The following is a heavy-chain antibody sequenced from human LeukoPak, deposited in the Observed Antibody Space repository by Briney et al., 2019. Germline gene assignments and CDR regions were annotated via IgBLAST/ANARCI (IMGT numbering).Heavy chain of an antibody. V-gene: IGHV3-48*03. D-gene: IGHD3-22*01. CDR2: ISSSGSTI. J-gene: IGHJ4*02. Sequence: QPGGSLRLSCAASGFTFSSYEMNWVRQAPGKGLEWVSYISSSGSTIYYADSVKGRFTISRDNAKNSLYLQMNSLRAEDTAVYYCARARGRYYYDSSGSEGYFDYWGQGTLVTVSS. CDR3: ARARGRYYYDSSGSEGYFDY. CDR1: GFTFSSYE.